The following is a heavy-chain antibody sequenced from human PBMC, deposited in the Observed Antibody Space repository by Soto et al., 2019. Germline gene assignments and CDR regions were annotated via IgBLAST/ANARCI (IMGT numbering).Heavy chain of an antibody. Sequence: GGSLRLSCAASGFTFSSYGMHWVRQAPGKGLEWVAVISYDGSNKYYADSVKGRFTISRDNSKNTLYLQMNSLRAEDTAVYYCAKDWGEFGVAGGDEVYYYYYGMDVWGQGTTVTVSS. CDR3: AKDWGEFGVAGGDEVYYYYYGMDV. CDR2: ISYDGSNK. CDR1: GFTFSSYG. J-gene: IGHJ6*02. D-gene: IGHD3-3*01. V-gene: IGHV3-30*18.